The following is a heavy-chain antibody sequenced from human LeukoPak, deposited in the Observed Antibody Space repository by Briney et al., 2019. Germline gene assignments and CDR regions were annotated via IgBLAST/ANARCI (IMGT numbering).Heavy chain of an antibody. Sequence: GGSLRLSCATSGFIFSSYWMHWVRQAPGKGLVWVSYINTDGSVTNYADSVKGRFTISRDNAKNSLYLQMNSLRAEDTAVYYCARDPSLYCSGGSCYSLNYWGQGTLVTVSS. J-gene: IGHJ4*02. CDR1: GFIFSSYW. CDR3: ARDPSLYCSGGSCYSLNY. CDR2: INTDGSVT. V-gene: IGHV3-74*01. D-gene: IGHD2-15*01.